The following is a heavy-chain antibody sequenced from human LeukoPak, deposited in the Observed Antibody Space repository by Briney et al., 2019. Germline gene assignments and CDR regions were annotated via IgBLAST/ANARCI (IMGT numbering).Heavy chain of an antibody. D-gene: IGHD4-17*01. V-gene: IGHV3-30*04. J-gene: IGHJ4*02. Sequence: PGGSLRHSCTASGVPLSHYAMHWVRQAPGRGLEWVAVISFDGTNKYYGDSVEGRFSVSRDNSKNTLYLQMNSLRPDDTAIYYCATDYGDYEPIDYWGQGTLVTVSS. CDR2: ISFDGTNK. CDR3: ATDYGDYEPIDY. CDR1: GVPLSHYA.